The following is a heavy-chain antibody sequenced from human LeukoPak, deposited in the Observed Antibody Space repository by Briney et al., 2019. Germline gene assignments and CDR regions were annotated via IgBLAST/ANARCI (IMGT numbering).Heavy chain of an antibody. CDR1: GFTFSSYS. CDR3: ARDLWYGYSSSSGDASDI. V-gene: IGHV3-48*01. J-gene: IGHJ3*02. Sequence: GGSLRLSCAASGFTFSSYSMNWVRQAPGKGLEWVSYISSSSSTIYYADSVKGRFTISRDNAKNSLYLQMNSLRAEDTAVYYCARDLWYGYSSSSGDASDIWGQGTMVTVSS. D-gene: IGHD6-6*01. CDR2: ISSSSSTI.